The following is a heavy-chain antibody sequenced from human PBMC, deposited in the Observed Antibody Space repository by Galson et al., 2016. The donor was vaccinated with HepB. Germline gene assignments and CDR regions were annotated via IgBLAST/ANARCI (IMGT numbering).Heavy chain of an antibody. D-gene: IGHD3-10*01. CDR1: GGTFSSYA. V-gene: IGHV1-69*01. CDR2: IIPIFGTA. J-gene: IGHJ6*02. Sequence: SCKASGGTFSSYAISWVRQAPGQGLEWMGGIIPIFGTANYAQKFQGRVTITADESTSTAYMELSSLRSEDTAAYYCARTWFGEPYYYGMDVWGQGTTVTVSS. CDR3: ARTWFGEPYYYGMDV.